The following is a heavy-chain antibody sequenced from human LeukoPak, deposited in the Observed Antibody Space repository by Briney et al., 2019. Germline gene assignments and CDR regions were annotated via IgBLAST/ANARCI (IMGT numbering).Heavy chain of an antibody. CDR2: VDRSGST. Sequence: SETLSLTCAVYGVSFSGYYWSWIRQPPGKGLEWIGEVDRSGSTNYNPSLKSRVTISVDTSKNQFSLKLSSVTAADTAVYYCVRGYGSGSYWNYWGQGTLVTVSS. CDR3: VRGYGSGSYWNY. J-gene: IGHJ4*02. V-gene: IGHV4-34*01. D-gene: IGHD3-10*01. CDR1: GVSFSGYY.